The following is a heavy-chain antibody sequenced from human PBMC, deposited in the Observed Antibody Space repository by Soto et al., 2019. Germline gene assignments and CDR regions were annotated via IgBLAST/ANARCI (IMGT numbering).Heavy chain of an antibody. CDR3: ARDIGEAVAGFHPFLYYGMDV. D-gene: IGHD6-19*01. CDR1: GFTFSSYS. V-gene: IGHV3-48*02. Sequence: GESLKISCAASGFTFSSYSMNWVRQAPGKGLEWVSYISSSSSTIYYADSVKGRFTISRDNAKNSLYLQMNSLRDEDTAVYYCARDIGEAVAGFHPFLYYGMDVWGQGTTVTVSS. CDR2: ISSSSSTI. J-gene: IGHJ6*02.